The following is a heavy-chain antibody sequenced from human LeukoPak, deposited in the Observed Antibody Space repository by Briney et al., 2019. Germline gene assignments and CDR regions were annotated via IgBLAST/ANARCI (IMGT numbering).Heavy chain of an antibody. Sequence: ASVTVSCKVSGYTFTDYYMHWVQQAPGKGLEWMGLVDPEDGETIYADKFQGRVTITADTSTDTAYMELSSLRSEDTAVYYCATENFEVGATLLDYWGQGTLVTVSS. V-gene: IGHV1-69-2*01. CDR1: GYTFTDYY. J-gene: IGHJ4*02. D-gene: IGHD1-26*01. CDR2: VDPEDGET. CDR3: ATENFEVGATLLDY.